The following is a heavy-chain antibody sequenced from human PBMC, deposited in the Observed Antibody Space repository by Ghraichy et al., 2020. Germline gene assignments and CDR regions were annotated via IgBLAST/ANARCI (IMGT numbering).Heavy chain of an antibody. CDR1: GFTFSSSW. D-gene: IGHD3-10*01. Sequence: GESLNISCAASGFTFSSSWMTWVRQAPGKGLEWVANIKEDRSEIHYVDSVKGRFAISRDNAKNSLFLQMNSLRADDTAVYYCAKIYASGSYYRWFAYWGQGTLVTVSS. J-gene: IGHJ4*02. CDR3: AKIYASGSYYRWFAY. V-gene: IGHV3-7*03. CDR2: IKEDRSEI.